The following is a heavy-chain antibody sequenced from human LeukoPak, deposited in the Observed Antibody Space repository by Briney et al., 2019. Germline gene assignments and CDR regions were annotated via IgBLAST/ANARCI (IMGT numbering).Heavy chain of an antibody. CDR2: IYPGDSDT. Sequence: GESLKISCKGSGYSFTSYWIGWVRQMPGKGLEWMGIIYPGDSDTRYSPSFQGQVTISADKSISTAYLQWSSLKASDTAMYYCASRPRSGDNNDAFDIWGQGTMVTVSS. V-gene: IGHV5-51*01. CDR3: ASRPRSGDNNDAFDI. CDR1: GYSFTSYW. J-gene: IGHJ3*02. D-gene: IGHD2-21*02.